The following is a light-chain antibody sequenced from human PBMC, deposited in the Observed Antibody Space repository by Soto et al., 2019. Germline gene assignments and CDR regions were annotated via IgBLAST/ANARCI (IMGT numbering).Light chain of an antibody. Sequence: QSALTQPRSVSGSPGQSVTISCTGSSSDVGAYDYVSWYQQYPGKAPKLMIYDVTKRPSGVPDRFSASKSDNTASLTISGLQAEDEADYYCCSYAGSYAWVFGGGTKVTVL. CDR2: DVT. CDR3: CSYAGSYAWV. CDR1: SSDVGAYDY. V-gene: IGLV2-11*01. J-gene: IGLJ3*02.